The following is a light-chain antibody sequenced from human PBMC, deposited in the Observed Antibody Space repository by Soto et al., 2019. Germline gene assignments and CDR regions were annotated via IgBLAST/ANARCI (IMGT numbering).Light chain of an antibody. CDR1: TSDIGVYNY. V-gene: IGLV2-14*03. Sequence: QSALTQPASVSGSPGQSLTISCTGRTSDIGVYNYVSWYQQHPGKAPKLLIYDVSYRPSGISDRFSGSKSGNTASLTISGLQPEDEADYYCSSYGASSTLFGGGTKLTVL. J-gene: IGLJ2*01. CDR3: SSYGASSTL. CDR2: DVS.